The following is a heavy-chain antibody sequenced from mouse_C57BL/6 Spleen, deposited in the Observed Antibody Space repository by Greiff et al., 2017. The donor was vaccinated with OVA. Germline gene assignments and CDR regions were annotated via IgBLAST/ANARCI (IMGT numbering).Heavy chain of an antibody. Sequence: QVTLKECGPGILQPSQTLSLTCSFSGFSLSTFGMGVGWIRQPSGKGLEWLAHIWWDDDKYYNPALKSRLTISKDTSKNQVFLKIANVDTADTATYYCARILYYGSRGVFDYWGQGTTLTVSS. V-gene: IGHV8-8*01. CDR2: IWWDDDK. D-gene: IGHD1-1*01. CDR1: GFSLSTFGMG. J-gene: IGHJ2*01. CDR3: ARILYYGSRGVFDY.